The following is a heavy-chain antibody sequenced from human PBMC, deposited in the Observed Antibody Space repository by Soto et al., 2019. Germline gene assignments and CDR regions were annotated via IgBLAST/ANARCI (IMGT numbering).Heavy chain of an antibody. D-gene: IGHD6-13*01. CDR3: VRALAAAALFDY. J-gene: IGHJ4*02. CDR2: MWYDGSNK. CDR1: GFTFSSHG. V-gene: IGHV3-33*01. Sequence: GGSLRLSCAASGFTFSSHGIHWVRQAPGKGLEWVAVMWYDGSNKYYADSVKGRFTISRDNSKNTLHLQMNSLRAEDTAVYYCVRALAAAALFDYWGQGTLVTVSS.